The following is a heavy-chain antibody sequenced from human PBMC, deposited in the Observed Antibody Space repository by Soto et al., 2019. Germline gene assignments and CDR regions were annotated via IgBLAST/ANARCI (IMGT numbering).Heavy chain of an antibody. Sequence: GESLKISCKGSGYSFAGYWITWVRQKPGKGLEWMGRIDPSDSQTYYSPSFRGHVTISATKSITTVFLQWSSLRASDTAMYYCARQIYDSDTGPNFRYYFDSWGRGTPVTVSS. CDR3: ARQIYDSDTGPNFRYYFDS. D-gene: IGHD3-22*01. CDR2: IDPSDSQT. CDR1: GYSFAGYW. J-gene: IGHJ4*02. V-gene: IGHV5-10-1*01.